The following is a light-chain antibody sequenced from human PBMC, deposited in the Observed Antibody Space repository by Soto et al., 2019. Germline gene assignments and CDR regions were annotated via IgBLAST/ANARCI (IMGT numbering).Light chain of an antibody. CDR2: DVS. J-gene: IGLJ1*01. V-gene: IGLV2-14*03. Sequence: QSALTQPASVSGSPGQSITISCTGTSSDVGAYNYVSWYQQHPGKVPKLMIYDVSDRPSGVSNRFSGSKSGNTASLTISGLQAEDEDDYHCSAFTRSNSYVFGTGTKLTVL. CDR3: SAFTRSNSYV. CDR1: SSDVGAYNY.